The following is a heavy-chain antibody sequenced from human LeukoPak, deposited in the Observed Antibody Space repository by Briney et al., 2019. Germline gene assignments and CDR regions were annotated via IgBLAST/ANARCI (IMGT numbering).Heavy chain of an antibody. Sequence: VASVKVSCKASGYTFSNHGISWVRQAPGQGLEWMGWISGYNGQTEYAHKFQGRVTLTTDTSTSTAYMEVRRLTSDDTAVYYCARDIGVSLFYNWGEGTLVTVSS. D-gene: IGHD3-10*01. V-gene: IGHV1-18*01. CDR2: ISGYNGQT. CDR1: GYTFSNHG. CDR3: ARDIGVSLFYN. J-gene: IGHJ4*02.